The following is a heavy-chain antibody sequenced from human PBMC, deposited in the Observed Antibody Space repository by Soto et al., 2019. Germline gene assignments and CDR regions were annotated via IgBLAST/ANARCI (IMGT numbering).Heavy chain of an antibody. D-gene: IGHD2-2*01. Sequence: QVQLQQWGAGLLKPSETLSLTCAVYGGSFSGYYWSWIRQPPGKGLEWNGEINHSGSTNYNPSLKSRVTISVDTSKNQFSLKLSSVTAADTAVYYCARVLRGVPAAEIRYYYYYYMDVWGKGTTVTVSS. CDR3: ARVLRGVPAAEIRYYYYYYMDV. CDR1: GGSFSGYY. J-gene: IGHJ6*03. V-gene: IGHV4-34*01. CDR2: INHSGST.